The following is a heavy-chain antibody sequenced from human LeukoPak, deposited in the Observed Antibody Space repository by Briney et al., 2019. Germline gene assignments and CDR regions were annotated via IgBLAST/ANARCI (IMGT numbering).Heavy chain of an antibody. CDR1: GFTFSSYW. CDR2: IKNDGSYT. D-gene: IGHD1-26*01. V-gene: IGHV3-74*01. J-gene: IGHJ4*02. Sequence: GGSLRLSCAASGFTFSSYWMYWVRQAPGKGLVWVARIKNDGSYTRYADSVKGRFTISRDNAKNTLYLQMNSLRAEDTALYYCARVGVGAYYFDYWGQGTLVTVSS. CDR3: ARVGVGAYYFDY.